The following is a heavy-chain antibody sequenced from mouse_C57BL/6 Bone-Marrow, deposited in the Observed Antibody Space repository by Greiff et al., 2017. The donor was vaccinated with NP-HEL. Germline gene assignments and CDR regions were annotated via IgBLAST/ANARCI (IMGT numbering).Heavy chain of an antibody. CDR2: IYPGDGDT. D-gene: IGHD2-5*01. J-gene: IGHJ3*01. Sequence: VQLQQSGPELVKPGASVKISCKASGYAFSSSWMNWVKQRPGKGLEWIGRIYPGDGDTNYNGKFKGKATLTADKSSSTAYTQLSSLTSEDSAVYFCAPYSNYFAWFAYWGQGTLVTVSA. CDR1: GYAFSSSW. V-gene: IGHV1-82*01. CDR3: APYSNYFAWFAY.